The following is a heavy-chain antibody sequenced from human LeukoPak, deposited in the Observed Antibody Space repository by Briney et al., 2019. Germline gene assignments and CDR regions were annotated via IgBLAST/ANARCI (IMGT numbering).Heavy chain of an antibody. CDR1: GFTFSSYS. D-gene: IGHD3/OR15-3a*01. CDR2: ISYDGRHK. J-gene: IGHJ4*02. Sequence: GGSLRLSCAASGFTFSSYSMHWVRQAPGKGLEWVAVISYDGRHKYYADSVKGRFTISRDISKNTLYLQMNSLAAEDTAVYFCARGGLGEYFDYWGQGTLVTVSS. V-gene: IGHV3-30*04. CDR3: ARGGLGEYFDY.